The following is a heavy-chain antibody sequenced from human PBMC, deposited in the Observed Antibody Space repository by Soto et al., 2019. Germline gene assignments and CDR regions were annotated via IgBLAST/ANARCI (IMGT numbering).Heavy chain of an antibody. Sequence: EVQLVESGEGLVQPGRSVRLSCAASGFTFDEYAMHWVRQRPGKGLEWVSGITWNSGHVGYADSVKGRFTISRDSAKNSLYLQMNSLRAEDTALYYCAKGAGIAVAAPVDFWGQGTLVTVSS. CDR2: ITWNSGHV. CDR1: GFTFDEYA. J-gene: IGHJ4*02. D-gene: IGHD6-19*01. CDR3: AKGAGIAVAAPVDF. V-gene: IGHV3-9*01.